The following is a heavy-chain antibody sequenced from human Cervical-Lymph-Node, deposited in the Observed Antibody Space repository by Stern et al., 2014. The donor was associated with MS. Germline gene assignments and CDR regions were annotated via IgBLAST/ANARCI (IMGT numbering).Heavy chain of an antibody. CDR2: ISSTSDYT. CDR3: ARDALFDS. V-gene: IGHV3-21*01. J-gene: IGHJ4*02. CDR1: GFSFNWYN. Sequence: QLVQYGGGLVKPGGSLRLSCAASGFSFNWYNMNWVRQAPGKGLEWVSSISSTSDYTYYADSVKGRFTISRDNAKKSLYLQMNSLRADDTAVYYCARDALFDSWGQGTLVTVSS.